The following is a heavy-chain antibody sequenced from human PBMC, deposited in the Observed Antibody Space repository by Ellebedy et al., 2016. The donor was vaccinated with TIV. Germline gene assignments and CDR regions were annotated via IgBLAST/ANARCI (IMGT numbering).Heavy chain of an antibody. V-gene: IGHV4-30-2*01. CDR3: ARGEAARWMGHY. CDR1: GGSISSGGYS. J-gene: IGHJ4*02. D-gene: IGHD6-6*01. Sequence: SETLSLTXAVSGGSISSGGYSWSWIRQPPGKGLEWIGYIYHSGSTYYNPSLKSRVTISVDTSKNQFSLKLSSVTAADTAVYYCARGEAARWMGHYWGQGTLVTVSS. CDR2: IYHSGST.